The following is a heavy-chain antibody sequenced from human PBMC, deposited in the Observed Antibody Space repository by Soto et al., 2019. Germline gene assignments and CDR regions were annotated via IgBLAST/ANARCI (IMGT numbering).Heavy chain of an antibody. CDR1: GYTFSSYA. CDR2: INAGYPNT. CDR3: ARDTADGTSDF. J-gene: IGHJ4*02. V-gene: IGHV1-3*01. Sequence: ASVKVSCKASGYTFSSYAMHWVRQAPVQRLEWMGWINAGYPNTKSSQKFQDRVTISRDTSASTAYMELTSLRSEDTAVYYCARDTADGTSDFWGKGTLVTVSS. D-gene: IGHD1-1*01.